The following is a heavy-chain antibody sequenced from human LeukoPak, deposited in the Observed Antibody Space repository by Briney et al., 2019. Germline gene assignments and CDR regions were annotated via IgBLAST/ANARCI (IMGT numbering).Heavy chain of an antibody. Sequence: PSETLSLTCTVSGGSISSYYWSWIRQPPGKGLEWIGSIFYSGSTYHNPSLKSRVTISIDTSNNQFSLKLISVTAADTAMYYCARQSGYYDSSNAFDIWGQGTMVIVSS. CDR3: ARQSGYYDSSNAFDI. CDR1: GGSISSYY. D-gene: IGHD3-22*01. CDR2: IFYSGST. V-gene: IGHV4-59*04. J-gene: IGHJ3*02.